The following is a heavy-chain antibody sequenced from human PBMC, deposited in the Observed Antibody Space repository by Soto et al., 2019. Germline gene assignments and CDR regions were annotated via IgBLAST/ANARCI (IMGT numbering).Heavy chain of an antibody. CDR1: GGSVSSGSYY. CDR3: ARDDYDSRIYGMDV. Sequence: SETLSLTCTVSGGSVSSGSYYWSWIRQPPGKGLEWIGYIYYSGSTNYNPSLKSRVTISVDTSKNQFSLKLSSVIAADTAVYYCARDDYDSRIYGMDVWGQGTTVTVSS. D-gene: IGHD3-22*01. V-gene: IGHV4-61*01. CDR2: IYYSGST. J-gene: IGHJ6*02.